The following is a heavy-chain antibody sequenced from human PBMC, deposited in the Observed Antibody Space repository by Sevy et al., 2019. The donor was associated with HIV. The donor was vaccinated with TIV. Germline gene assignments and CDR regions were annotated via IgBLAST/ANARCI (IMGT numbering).Heavy chain of an antibody. D-gene: IGHD2-8*02. V-gene: IGHV3-30*02. J-gene: IGHJ3*02. CDR3: ARDRKVLLVVYAIPFDVFDI. Sequence: GSLRLSCAASGFTFNNYGMHWVRQAPGKGLEWVTFIRHDGSDEYYTDSVRGRFTISRDNSKKRVYLQMNSLRAEDTAVYYCARDRKVLLVVYAIPFDVFDIWGQGTMVTVSS. CDR1: GFTFNNYG. CDR2: IRHDGSDE.